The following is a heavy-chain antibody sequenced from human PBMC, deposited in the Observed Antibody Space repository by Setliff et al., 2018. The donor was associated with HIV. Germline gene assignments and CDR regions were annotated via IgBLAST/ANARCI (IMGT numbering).Heavy chain of an antibody. J-gene: IGHJ5*02. CDR2: IYSSGAT. CDR1: DGSVSGYS. V-gene: IGHV4-59*06. D-gene: IGHD2-2*01. CDR3: ARCAIVLVPAYFDP. Sequence: PSETLSLTCSVSDGSVSGYSWSWIRHRPGKGLEWIGYIYSSGATYYNPSLKNRLTISVDTSKNQFSLKLSSVTAADTAVYYCARCAIVLVPAYFDPWGQGTLVTVSS.